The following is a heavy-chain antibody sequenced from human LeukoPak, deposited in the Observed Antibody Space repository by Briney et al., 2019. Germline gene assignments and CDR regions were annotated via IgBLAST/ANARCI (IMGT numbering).Heavy chain of an antibody. Sequence: ASVKVSCKASGYTFTGYYMHWVRQAPGQGLEWMGWINPNSGGTNHAQKFQGRVTMTRDTSISTAYMELSRLRSDDTAVYYCAKSKRGIAVAEDYWGQGTLVTVSS. CDR2: INPNSGGT. J-gene: IGHJ4*02. V-gene: IGHV1-2*02. CDR3: AKSKRGIAVAEDY. CDR1: GYTFTGYY. D-gene: IGHD6-19*01.